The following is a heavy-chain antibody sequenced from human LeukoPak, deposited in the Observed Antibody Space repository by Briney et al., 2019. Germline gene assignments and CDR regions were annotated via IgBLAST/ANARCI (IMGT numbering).Heavy chain of an antibody. J-gene: IGHJ4*02. D-gene: IGHD3-10*01. CDR1: GGSISSYY. V-gene: IGHV4-59*01. CDR3: ARASGIDYYDSGVLDY. CDR2: IYHSGST. Sequence: PSETLSLTCTVSGGSISSYYWSWIRQPPGKGLEWIGYIYHSGSTNYNPSLKRRVTISVDTSKSQFSLKLSSVTAADTAVYYCARASGIDYYDSGVLDYWGQGTLVPVSS.